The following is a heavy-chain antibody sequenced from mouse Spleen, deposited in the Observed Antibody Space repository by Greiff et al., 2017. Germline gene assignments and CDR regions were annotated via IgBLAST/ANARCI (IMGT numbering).Heavy chain of an antibody. Sequence: EVQRVESGGDLVKPGGSLKLSCAASGFTFSSYGMSWVRQTPDKRLEWVATISSGGSYTYYPDSVKGRFTISRDNAKNTLYLQMSSLKSEDTAMYYCARHELGRVYYFDYWGQGTTLTVSS. V-gene: IGHV5-6*01. D-gene: IGHD4-1*01. CDR2: ISSGGSYT. CDR3: ARHELGRVYYFDY. CDR1: GFTFSSYG. J-gene: IGHJ2*01.